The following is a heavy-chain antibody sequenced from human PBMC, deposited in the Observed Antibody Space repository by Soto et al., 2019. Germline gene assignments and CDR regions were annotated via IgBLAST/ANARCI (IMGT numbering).Heavy chain of an antibody. Sequence: SETLSLTCTVSGGSISSGGYYWSWIRQHPGKGLEWIGYIYYSGSTYYNPSLKSRVTISVDTSKNQFSLKLSSVTAADTAVYYCAGQGLKRAFDIWGQGTMVTVSS. J-gene: IGHJ3*02. CDR3: AGQGLKRAFDI. V-gene: IGHV4-31*03. CDR1: GGSISSGGYY. CDR2: IYYSGST.